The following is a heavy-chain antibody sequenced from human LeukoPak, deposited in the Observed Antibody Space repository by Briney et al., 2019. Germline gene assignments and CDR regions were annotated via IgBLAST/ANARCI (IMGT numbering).Heavy chain of an antibody. J-gene: IGHJ4*02. V-gene: IGHV4-39*07. CDR2: IFHNGNA. D-gene: IGHD3-9*01. CDR1: GGSISTSNYY. Sequence: SETLSLACSVSGGSISTSNYYWVWIRQSPEKGLEWIGSIFHNGNAFYSPSLQSRVTMSLDTSKSQFYLRLTSVTAADTALYYCAKTKLDWLLFDFWGQGTLVTVSS. CDR3: AKTKLDWLLFDF.